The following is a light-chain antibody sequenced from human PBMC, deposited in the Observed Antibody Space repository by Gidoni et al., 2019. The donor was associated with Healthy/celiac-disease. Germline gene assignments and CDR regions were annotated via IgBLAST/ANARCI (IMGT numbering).Light chain of an antibody. CDR2: GAS. CDR1: QYISSS. V-gene: IGKV1-12*01. Sequence: DIQMTQSPSSVSASVGDRVTITCRATQYISSSLAWYQQKPGKAPKLLIYGASRLQTGVPLRFSGSGSGTDFTLTISSLQPEDFATYYCQQANSLPFTFGPXTKVDIK. CDR3: QQANSLPFT. J-gene: IGKJ3*01.